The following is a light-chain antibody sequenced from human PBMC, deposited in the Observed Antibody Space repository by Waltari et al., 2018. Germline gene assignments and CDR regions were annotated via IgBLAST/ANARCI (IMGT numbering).Light chain of an antibody. CDR2: RDD. J-gene: IGLJ1*01. Sequence: SYEVTQPPSVSVSPRQRATITGSGEKLGGKYVSWYQQKSGQSPVLVIYRDDKRPSGIPERFSGSNSGNTATLTISGTQPMDEADYYCQAWDSSAFVFGAGTKVTVL. CDR3: QAWDSSAFV. V-gene: IGLV3-1*01. CDR1: KLGGKY.